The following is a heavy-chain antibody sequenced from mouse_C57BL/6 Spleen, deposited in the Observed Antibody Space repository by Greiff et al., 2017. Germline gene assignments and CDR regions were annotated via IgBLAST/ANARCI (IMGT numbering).Heavy chain of an antibody. V-gene: IGHV14-2*01. CDR1: GFNIKDYY. J-gene: IGHJ3*01. Sequence: DVQLQESGAELVKPGASVKLSCTASGFNIKDYYMHWVKQRTEHGLEWIGRIDPEDGETKYDPKFKGKATITADTSSNTAYLQLRSLTAEDTAVYYCALSYYDYSWFAYWGQGTLVTVSA. CDR2: IDPEDGET. CDR3: ALSYYDYSWFAY. D-gene: IGHD2-4*01.